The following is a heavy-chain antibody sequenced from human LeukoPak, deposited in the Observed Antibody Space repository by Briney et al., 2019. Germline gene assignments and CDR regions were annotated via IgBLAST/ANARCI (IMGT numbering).Heavy chain of an antibody. CDR1: GGTFSSSS. D-gene: IGHD3-22*01. V-gene: IGHV1-69*13. J-gene: IGHJ4*02. CDR2: INPNGGDT. Sequence: VASVKVSCKASGGTFSSSSISWVRQAPGQGLEWMGRINPNGGDTNYAQKFQGRVTITADESTSTAYMELSSLRSEDTAVYYCARDYYDSSGYYGPLGYWGQGTLVTVSS. CDR3: ARDYYDSSGYYGPLGY.